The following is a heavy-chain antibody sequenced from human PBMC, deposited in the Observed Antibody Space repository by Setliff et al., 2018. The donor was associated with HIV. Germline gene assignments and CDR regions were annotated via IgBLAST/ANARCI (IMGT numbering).Heavy chain of an antibody. CDR3: ARGSRGDGAAFDI. CDR1: GGSISSYY. V-gene: IGHV4-59*08. Sequence: PSETLSLTCTVPGGSISSYYWSWIRQPPGKGLEWIAYIYYSGTTNYNPSLTSRVTISVDTSKNQFSLKLNSVTAADTAVYYCARGSRGDGAAFDIWGQGTMVTVSS. J-gene: IGHJ3*02. CDR2: IYYSGTT. D-gene: IGHD3-10*01.